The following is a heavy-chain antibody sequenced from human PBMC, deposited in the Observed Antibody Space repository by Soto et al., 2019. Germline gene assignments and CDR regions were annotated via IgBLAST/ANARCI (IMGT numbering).Heavy chain of an antibody. J-gene: IGHJ5*02. CDR2: IYHSGST. V-gene: IGHV4-30-2*01. Sequence: SETLSLTCAVSGGPINSGGYSWSWIRQPPGKGLEWIGYIYHSGSTYYNPSLKSRVTISVDRSKNQFSLKLSSVTAADTAVYYCARVPDRWGQGTLVT. CDR3: ARVPDR. D-gene: IGHD2-2*01. CDR1: GGPINSGGYS.